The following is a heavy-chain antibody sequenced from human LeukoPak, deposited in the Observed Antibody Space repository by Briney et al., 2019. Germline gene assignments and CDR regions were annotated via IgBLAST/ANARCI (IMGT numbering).Heavy chain of an antibody. CDR2: INHRGST. Sequence: SETLSLTCGVYGGSFSGYYWSWIRQPPGKGLEWIGEINHRGSTNYNPSLKSRVTISVDTSKNQFSLKLSSVTAADTAVYYCARDGKRASMITSRGARPYYFDYWGQGILVTVSS. CDR3: ARDGKRASMITSRGARPYYFDY. V-gene: IGHV4-34*01. CDR1: GGSFSGYY. J-gene: IGHJ4*02. D-gene: IGHD3-16*01.